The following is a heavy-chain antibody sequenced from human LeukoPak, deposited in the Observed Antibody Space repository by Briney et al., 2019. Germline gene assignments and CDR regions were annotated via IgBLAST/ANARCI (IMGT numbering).Heavy chain of an antibody. Sequence: GGSLRLSCATSGFTFNSYWMHWVRQAPGKGLTWVSYINTDGSSTYYADSVKGRFTISRDNAKNSLYLQMNSLRAEDTAVYYCAKGNVRRFGELFSHYYFDYWGQGTLVTVSS. J-gene: IGHJ4*02. CDR2: INTDGSST. V-gene: IGHV3-74*01. CDR3: AKGNVRRFGELFSHYYFDY. D-gene: IGHD3-10*01. CDR1: GFTFNSYW.